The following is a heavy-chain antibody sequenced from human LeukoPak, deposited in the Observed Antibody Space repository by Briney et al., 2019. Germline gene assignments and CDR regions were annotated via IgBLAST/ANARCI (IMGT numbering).Heavy chain of an antibody. D-gene: IGHD3-10*01. CDR1: GGSFSGYY. CDR3: ARGPRAARGYGFKVGRYNWFDP. Sequence: PSETLSLTCAVYGGSFSGYYWSWIRQPPGKGLEWIGEINHSGSTNYNPSLKSRVTISVDTSKNQFSLKLSSVTAADTAVYYCARGPRAARGYGFKVGRYNWFDPWGQGTLVTVSS. CDR2: INHSGST. J-gene: IGHJ5*02. V-gene: IGHV4-34*01.